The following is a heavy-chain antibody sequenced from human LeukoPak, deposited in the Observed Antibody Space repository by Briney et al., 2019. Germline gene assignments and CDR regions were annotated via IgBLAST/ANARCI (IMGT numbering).Heavy chain of an antibody. CDR3: AREGQLALYYFDY. V-gene: IGHV3-7*01. CDR1: GFTFSSYW. D-gene: IGHD6-6*01. CDR2: IKQDGSEE. J-gene: IGHJ4*02. Sequence: GGSLRLSCAASGFTFSSYWMSWVRQAPGKGLEWVANIKQDGSEEYYVDSVKGRFTISRDNAKNSLYLQMNSLRAEDTAVYYCAREGQLALYYFDYWGQGTLVTVSS.